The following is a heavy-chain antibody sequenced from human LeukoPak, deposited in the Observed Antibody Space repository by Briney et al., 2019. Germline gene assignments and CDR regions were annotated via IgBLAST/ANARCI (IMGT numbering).Heavy chain of an antibody. V-gene: IGHV4-61*01. J-gene: IGHJ5*02. CDR2: IYHSGST. Sequence: SETLSLTCTVSGGSVSSGSYYWSWIRQPPGKGLEWIGYIYHSGSTNYNPSLKSRVTISVDTSKNQFSLKLSSVTAADTAVYYCASMPGSGSYYDPQNWFDPWGQGTLVTVSS. CDR1: GGSVSSGSYY. D-gene: IGHD3-10*01. CDR3: ASMPGSGSYYDPQNWFDP.